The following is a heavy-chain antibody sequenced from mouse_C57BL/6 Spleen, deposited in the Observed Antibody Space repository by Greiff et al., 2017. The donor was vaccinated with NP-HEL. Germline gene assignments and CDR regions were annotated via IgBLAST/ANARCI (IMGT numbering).Heavy chain of an antibody. D-gene: IGHD1-1*01. Sequence: VQLQQSGPELVKPGASVKISCKASGYSFTGYYMNWVKQSPEKSLEWIGEINPSTGGTTYNQKFKAKATLTVDKSSSTAYMQLKSLTSEDSAVYYCARVALYYGSSYEAWFAYWGQGTLVTVSA. V-gene: IGHV1-42*01. CDR1: GYSFTGYY. J-gene: IGHJ3*01. CDR2: INPSTGGT. CDR3: ARVALYYGSSYEAWFAY.